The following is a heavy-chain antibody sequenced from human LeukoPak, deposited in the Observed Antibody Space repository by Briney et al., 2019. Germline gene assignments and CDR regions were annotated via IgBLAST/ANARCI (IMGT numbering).Heavy chain of an antibody. J-gene: IGHJ4*02. CDR3: ARDSLIQHGSGSYWGFDY. Sequence: GGPLRLSCAASGFMFSNYWMSWVRQAPGKGPEWVGDIKKDGSDKYYVGSVKGRFTISRDNAKNSLYLQMNSLRAEDTAVYYCARDSLIQHGSGSYWGFDYWGQGILVTVSS. D-gene: IGHD3-10*01. CDR1: GFMFSNYW. CDR2: IKKDGSDK. V-gene: IGHV3-7*03.